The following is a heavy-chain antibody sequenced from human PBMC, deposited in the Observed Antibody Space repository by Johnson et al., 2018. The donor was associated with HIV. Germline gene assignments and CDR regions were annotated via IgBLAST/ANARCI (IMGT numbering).Heavy chain of an antibody. CDR2: INWSGSST. J-gene: IGHJ3*02. V-gene: IGHV3-20*04. D-gene: IGHD1-26*01. CDR3: ARPAYSGTWTDAFDI. Sequence: VQLVESGGCVVRPGGSLRLSCAASGFTFSSYAMSWVRQAPGKGLEWVSGINWSGSSTDYADSVKGRFTISRDHAKSSLYLQMNSLRAEDTALYYCARPAYSGTWTDAFDIWGQGTMVTVSS. CDR1: GFTFSSYA.